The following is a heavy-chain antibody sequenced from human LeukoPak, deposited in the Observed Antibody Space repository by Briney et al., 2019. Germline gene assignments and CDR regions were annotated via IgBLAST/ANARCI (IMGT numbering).Heavy chain of an antibody. V-gene: IGHV1-18*01. CDR1: GYTFTSYG. CDR3: AGPIAAAGKFDY. CDR2: ISAYNGNT. D-gene: IGHD6-13*01. Sequence: GASVTVSFMASGYTFTSYGISWVGQAPGQGLEWMGWISAYNGNTNYAQKLQGRVTMTTDTSTSTAYMELRSLRSDDTAVYYCAGPIAAAGKFDYWGQGTLVTVSS. J-gene: IGHJ4*02.